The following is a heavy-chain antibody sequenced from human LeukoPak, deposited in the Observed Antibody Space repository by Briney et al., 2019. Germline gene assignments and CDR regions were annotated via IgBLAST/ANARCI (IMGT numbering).Heavy chain of an antibody. Sequence: ASVKVSCKASGYTFTSYDISWVRQAPGQGLEWMGRIIPILGIANYAQKFQGRVTITADKSTSTAYMELSSLRSEDTAVYYCAGYHYYDSSGYFSLGAFDIWGQGTMVTVSS. J-gene: IGHJ3*02. D-gene: IGHD3-22*01. CDR3: AGYHYYDSSGYFSLGAFDI. CDR1: GYTFTSYD. V-gene: IGHV1-69*04. CDR2: IIPILGIA.